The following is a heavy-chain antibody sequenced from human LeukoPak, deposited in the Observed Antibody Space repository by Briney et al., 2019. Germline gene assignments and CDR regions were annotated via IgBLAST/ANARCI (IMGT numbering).Heavy chain of an antibody. Sequence: GGSLRLSCAASGFTVSSKYMTWVRQAPGKGLEWVSLIYSAGSTYYADSVRGRFTISRDNSKNTLYLQMNSLKAEDTAVYYCARAPLLYFDWCYFDYWGQGTLVTVSS. J-gene: IGHJ4*02. D-gene: IGHD3-9*01. V-gene: IGHV3-53*01. CDR3: ARAPLLYFDWCYFDY. CDR1: GFTVSSKY. CDR2: IYSAGST.